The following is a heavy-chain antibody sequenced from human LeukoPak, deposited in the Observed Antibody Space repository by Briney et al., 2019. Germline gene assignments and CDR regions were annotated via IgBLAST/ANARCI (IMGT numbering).Heavy chain of an antibody. J-gene: IGHJ6*02. CDR3: ARDHITMVRGVTHTRGYYYGMDV. CDR1: GGSISSGGYY. CDR2: IYYSGST. Sequence: SETLSLTCTVSGGSISSGGYYWSWIRQHPGKGLEWIGYIYYSGSTYYNPSLKSRVTISVDTSKNQFSLKLSSVTAADTAVYYCARDHITMVRGVTHTRGYYYGMDVWGQGTTATVSS. V-gene: IGHV4-31*03. D-gene: IGHD3-10*01.